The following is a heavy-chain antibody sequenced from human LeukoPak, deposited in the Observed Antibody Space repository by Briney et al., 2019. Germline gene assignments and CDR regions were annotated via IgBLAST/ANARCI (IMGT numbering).Heavy chain of an antibody. CDR1: GGSISNYF. Sequence: PSETLSLTCTVSGGSISNYFWSWIRQPPGKGLEWIGYIYYSRNTNYNPSLKSRVTISVDTSKNQFSLKLSSVTAADTAVYYCARSICSSTSCYTGLWGQGTLVTVSS. J-gene: IGHJ4*02. V-gene: IGHV4-59*12. D-gene: IGHD2-2*02. CDR3: ARSICSSTSCYTGL. CDR2: IYYSRNT.